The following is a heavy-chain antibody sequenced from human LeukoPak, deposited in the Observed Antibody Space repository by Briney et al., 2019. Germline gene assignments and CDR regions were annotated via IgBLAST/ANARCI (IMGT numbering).Heavy chain of an antibody. Sequence: GRSLRLSCAASGFTFSSYAMHWVRQAPGKGLEWVANIKQDGSEKYYVDSVKGRFTISRDNAKNSLYLQMNSLRAEDTAVYYCARADSQLVRPPFDYWGQGTLVTVSS. CDR2: IKQDGSEK. J-gene: IGHJ4*02. CDR1: GFTFSSYA. D-gene: IGHD6-13*01. V-gene: IGHV3-7*01. CDR3: ARADSQLVRPPFDY.